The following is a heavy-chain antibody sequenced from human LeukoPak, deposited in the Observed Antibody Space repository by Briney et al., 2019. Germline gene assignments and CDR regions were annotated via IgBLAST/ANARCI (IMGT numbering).Heavy chain of an antibody. CDR3: AKISWDGRGTFY. V-gene: IGHV3-23*01. Sequence: PGGSLRLSCAASEFTFSTYSMSWVRQAPGKGLEWVSAIRGGGENTYYADSVKGRFTISRDNSKDTLSLQMNSLRAEDTTVYYCAKISWDGRGTFYWGQGTLVTVSS. J-gene: IGHJ4*02. CDR2: IRGGGENT. D-gene: IGHD2-15*01. CDR1: EFTFSTYS.